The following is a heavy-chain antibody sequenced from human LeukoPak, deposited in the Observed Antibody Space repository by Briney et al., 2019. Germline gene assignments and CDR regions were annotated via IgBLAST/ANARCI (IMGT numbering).Heavy chain of an antibody. Sequence: PSETLSLTCTVSGGSISSSSYYWGWIRQPPGKGLEWIGSIYYSGSTYYNPSLKSRVTISVDTSKNQFSLKLSSVTAADTAVYYCARHGYGSGSYSSTPAAYPFDYWGQGTLVTVSS. CDR3: ARHGYGSGSYSSTPAAYPFDY. CDR1: GGSISSSSYY. D-gene: IGHD3-10*01. J-gene: IGHJ4*02. CDR2: IYYSGST. V-gene: IGHV4-39*01.